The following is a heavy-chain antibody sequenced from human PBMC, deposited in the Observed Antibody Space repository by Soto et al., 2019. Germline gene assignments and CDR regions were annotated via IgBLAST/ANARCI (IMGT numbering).Heavy chain of an antibody. V-gene: IGHV3-21*01. D-gene: IGHD3-16*02. CDR1: GFTFSSYS. J-gene: IGHJ4*02. Sequence: EVQLVESGGGLAKRGGSLRLSCAASGFTFSSYSMNWVRQAPGKGLEWVSSISSSSSYIYYADSVKGRFTISRDNAKNSLYLQMNSLRAEDTAVYYCARDRYVWGSYRYILDYWGQGTLVTVSS. CDR2: ISSSSSYI. CDR3: ARDRYVWGSYRYILDY.